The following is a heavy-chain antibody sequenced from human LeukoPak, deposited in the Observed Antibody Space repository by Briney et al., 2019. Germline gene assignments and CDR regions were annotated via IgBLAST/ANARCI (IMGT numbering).Heavy chain of an antibody. CDR3: ARSYYYGSGIVRYFDY. CDR1: GFTFSSYW. Sequence: GGSLRLSCAATGFTFSSYWMSWVRQAPGKGLGWVAHINKDGSEKYYVDSVNGRFTISRDNAKNSLYLQMNSLRAEDTAVYYCARSYYYGSGIVRYFDYWGQGTLVTVSS. V-gene: IGHV3-7*01. CDR2: INKDGSEK. D-gene: IGHD3-10*01. J-gene: IGHJ4*02.